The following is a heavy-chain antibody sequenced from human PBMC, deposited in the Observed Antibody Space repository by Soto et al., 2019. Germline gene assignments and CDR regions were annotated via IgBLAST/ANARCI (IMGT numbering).Heavy chain of an antibody. J-gene: IGHJ4*02. CDR3: ARLVIRNGFDY. Sequence: SETLSLTCTVSGASISGSSYYWGWIRQPPGKGLEWIASFYFSGNTYYNPSLRSRLSISVDTSKNQFSLKMNSVTAADTAVYYCARLVIRNGFDYWGQGALVTVS. CDR2: FYFSGNT. CDR1: GASISGSSYY. V-gene: IGHV4-39*01. D-gene: IGHD4-4*01.